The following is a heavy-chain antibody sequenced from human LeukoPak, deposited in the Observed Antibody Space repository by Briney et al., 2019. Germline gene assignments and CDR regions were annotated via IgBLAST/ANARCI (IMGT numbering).Heavy chain of an antibody. CDR1: GFTFTTYW. D-gene: IGHD6-13*01. V-gene: IGHV3-7*04. J-gene: IGHJ4*02. Sequence: GGSLRLSCAASGFTFTTYWMSWVRQAPGKGLEWVAKISPDGSEKYYVDSVKGRFTISRDNAKNSLDLQMSSLRADDTAVYYCARGGSSRFDQWGQGTLVTVSS. CDR3: ARGGSSRFDQ. CDR2: ISPDGSEK.